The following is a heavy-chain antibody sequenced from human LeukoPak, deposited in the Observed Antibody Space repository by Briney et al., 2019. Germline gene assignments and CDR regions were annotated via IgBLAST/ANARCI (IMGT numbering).Heavy chain of an antibody. D-gene: IGHD1-1*01. Sequence: AGGSLRLSCAASGFTVSSNYMSWVRQAPGKGLEWVSVIYSGGSTYYADSVKGRFTISRDNSKNTLYLQMNSLRAEDTAVYYCARGFKLERRAFDIWGQGTMVTVSS. CDR1: GFTVSSNY. CDR2: IYSGGST. V-gene: IGHV3-66*01. CDR3: ARGFKLERRAFDI. J-gene: IGHJ3*02.